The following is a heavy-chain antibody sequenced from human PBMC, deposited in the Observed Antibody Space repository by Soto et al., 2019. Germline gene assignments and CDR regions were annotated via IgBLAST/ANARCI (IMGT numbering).Heavy chain of an antibody. D-gene: IGHD3-22*01. CDR1: GFTFSSYE. Sequence: GGSLRLSCAASGFTFSSYEMNWVRQAPGKGLEWVSYISSSGSTIYYADSVKGRFTISRDNAKNSLYLQMNSLRAEDTAVYYCARGQGRIYDGDAFDIWGQGTMVTVSS. J-gene: IGHJ3*02. CDR3: ARGQGRIYDGDAFDI. V-gene: IGHV3-48*03. CDR2: ISSSGSTI.